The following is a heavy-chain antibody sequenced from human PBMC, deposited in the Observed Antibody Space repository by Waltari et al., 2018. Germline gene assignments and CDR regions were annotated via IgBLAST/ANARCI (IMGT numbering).Heavy chain of an antibody. Sequence: QVQLQQWGAGLLKPSETLSLTCAVYGGSFSGYYWSWIRQPPGKGLEWIGEINHSGSTNYNPALKSRVTISVDTSKNQFSLMLTSMTAADTAVYYCARESLSSSWYVGYWGQGNLVIVSS. J-gene: IGHJ4*02. D-gene: IGHD6-13*01. V-gene: IGHV4-34*01. CDR2: INHSGST. CDR1: GGSFSGYY. CDR3: ARESLSSSWYVGY.